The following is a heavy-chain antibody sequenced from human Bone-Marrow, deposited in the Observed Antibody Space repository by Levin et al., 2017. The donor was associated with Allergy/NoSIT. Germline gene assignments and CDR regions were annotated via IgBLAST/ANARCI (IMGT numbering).Heavy chain of an antibody. D-gene: IGHD3-3*01. Sequence: GGSLRLSCAASGFTFTNFAFHWVRQAPGKGLEWVTVISYDGRNKYYADSVKGRFTISRDNSENTLYLQMNSLTVEDTALYYCARGGDYDFWSGYSTSYYLYYAMDVWGQGTAVTVSS. CDR2: ISYDGRNK. CDR1: GFTFTNFA. J-gene: IGHJ6*02. CDR3: ARGGDYDFWSGYSTSYYLYYAMDV. V-gene: IGHV3-30*04.